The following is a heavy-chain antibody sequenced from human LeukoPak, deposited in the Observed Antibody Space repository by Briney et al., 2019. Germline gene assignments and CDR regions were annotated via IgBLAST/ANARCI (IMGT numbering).Heavy chain of an antibody. CDR1: GYTFTGYY. V-gene: IGHV1-2*02. J-gene: IGHJ4*02. CDR2: INPNSGGT. CDR3: AREASKLLNSFDY. D-gene: IGHD1-26*01. Sequence: ASVKVSCKASGYTFTGYYMHWVRQAPGQGLEWMGWINPNSGGTNYAQKFQGRVTMTRDTSISTAYMELSRLRSDDTAVYYCAREASKLLNSFDYWGQGTLVTVSS.